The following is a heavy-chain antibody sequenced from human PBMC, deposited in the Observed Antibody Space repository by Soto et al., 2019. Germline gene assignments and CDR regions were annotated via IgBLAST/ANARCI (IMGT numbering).Heavy chain of an antibody. V-gene: IGHV1-69*01. D-gene: IGHD2-2*01. J-gene: IGHJ5*02. Sequence: QVQLVQSGAEVKKPGSSVKVSCKASGGTFSSYAISWVRQAPGQGLEWMGGIIPIFGTANYAQKFQGRVTITADESTSTAYMELSSLRSEDTAVYYCARDLLGYCSSTSCPSGDWFDPWGQGTLVTVSS. CDR2: IIPIFGTA. CDR1: GGTFSSYA. CDR3: ARDLLGYCSSTSCPSGDWFDP.